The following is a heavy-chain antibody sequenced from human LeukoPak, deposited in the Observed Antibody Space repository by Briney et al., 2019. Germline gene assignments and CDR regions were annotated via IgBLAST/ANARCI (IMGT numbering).Heavy chain of an antibody. D-gene: IGHD2-8*01. CDR1: GGTFSSYA. CDR3: ARERLGVLMVYARVAGTGSFDY. Sequence: EASVKVPCKASGGTFSSYAISWVRQAPGQGLEWMGGIIPIFGTANYAQKFQGRVTITTDESTSTAYMELSSLRSEDTAVYYCARERLGVLMVYARVAGTGSFDYWGQGTLVTVSS. V-gene: IGHV1-69*05. J-gene: IGHJ4*02. CDR2: IIPIFGTA.